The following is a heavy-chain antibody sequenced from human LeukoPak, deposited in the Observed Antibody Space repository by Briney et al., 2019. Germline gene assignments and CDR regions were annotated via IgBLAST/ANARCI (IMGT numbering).Heavy chain of an antibody. V-gene: IGHV4-59*01. CDR1: GDPISNYY. J-gene: IGHJ6*02. D-gene: IGHD1-26*01. CDR3: ARRPWGGLDV. CDR2: IYNSGST. Sequence: PSETLSLTCTVSGDPISNYYWNWIRQPPGKGLEWIGYIYNSGSTNYNPSLKSRVTISVDTSKNQFSLNLSSVTAADTAVYFCARRPWGGLDVWGQGTTVTVSS.